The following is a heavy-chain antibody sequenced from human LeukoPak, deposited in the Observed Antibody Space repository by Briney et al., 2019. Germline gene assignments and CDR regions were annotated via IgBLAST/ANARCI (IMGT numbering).Heavy chain of an antibody. CDR2: INPNSGGT. CDR1: GYTFTGYC. V-gene: IGHV1-2*02. D-gene: IGHD2-2*01. CDR3: ARDRRYCSSPSCESNWFDP. Sequence: ASVKVSCKAPGYTFTGYCMHWVRQAPGQGLEWMGWINPNSGGTNYAQKFQGRVTMTRDTSISTAYMELSRLRSDDTAVYYCARDRRYCSSPSCESNWFDPWGQGTLVTVSS. J-gene: IGHJ5*02.